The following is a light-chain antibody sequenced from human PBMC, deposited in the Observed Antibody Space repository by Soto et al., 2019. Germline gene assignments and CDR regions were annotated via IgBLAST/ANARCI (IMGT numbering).Light chain of an antibody. CDR2: AAS. Sequence: DIQMTQSPXSLXASVRXXVXXXXRXXXGXSNNLAWYQQKPGKVPKLLIYAASTLQSGVPSRFSGSGSGTDFTLTISSLQPEDVATYYCQKYTSAPWTFGQGTKVEIK. CDR3: QKYTSAPWT. J-gene: IGKJ1*01. V-gene: IGKV1-27*01. CDR1: XGXSNN.